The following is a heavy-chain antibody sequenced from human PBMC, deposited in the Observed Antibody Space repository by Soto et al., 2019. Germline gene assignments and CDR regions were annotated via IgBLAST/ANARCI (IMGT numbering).Heavy chain of an antibody. J-gene: IGHJ6*02. Sequence: ASVKVSCEACGDSFTSYGISWVRQAPGKGLEWMGWISAYNGNTNYAQKLQGRVTMTTDTSTSTAYMELRSLRSDDTAVYYCAIYIVATIKVGVYYYYGMDVWGQGTTVTVSS. D-gene: IGHD5-12*01. V-gene: IGHV1-18*01. CDR2: ISAYNGNT. CDR3: AIYIVATIKVGVYYYYGMDV. CDR1: GDSFTSYG.